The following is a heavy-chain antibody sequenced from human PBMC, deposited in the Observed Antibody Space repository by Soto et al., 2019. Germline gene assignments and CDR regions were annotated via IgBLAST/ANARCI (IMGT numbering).Heavy chain of an antibody. CDR1: GYTFTSYA. J-gene: IGHJ4*02. CDR2: INAGNGNT. V-gene: IGHV1-3*01. CDR3: ARDDTSGPDY. Sequence: ASVKVSCKASGYTFTSYAMHCVRQAPGQRLEWMGWINAGNGNTNYAQKLQGRVTMTTDTSTSTAYMELRSLRSDDTAVYYCARDDTSGPDYWGQGTLLTVSS. D-gene: IGHD6-19*01.